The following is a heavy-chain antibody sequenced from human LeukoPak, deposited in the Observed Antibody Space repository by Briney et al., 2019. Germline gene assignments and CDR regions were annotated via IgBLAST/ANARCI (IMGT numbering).Heavy chain of an antibody. CDR2: IGDSGGKT. Sequence: GGSLRLSCAASGFTFSNYAMTWVRQVPGKGLEWVSAIGDSGGKTHYADSVKGRFTISRDNSKSTLYLQMNSLGAGDTAIYYCAKDWSCDFWGQGTLVTVSS. D-gene: IGHD1-26*01. CDR1: GFTFSNYA. V-gene: IGHV3-23*01. CDR3: AKDWSCDF. J-gene: IGHJ4*02.